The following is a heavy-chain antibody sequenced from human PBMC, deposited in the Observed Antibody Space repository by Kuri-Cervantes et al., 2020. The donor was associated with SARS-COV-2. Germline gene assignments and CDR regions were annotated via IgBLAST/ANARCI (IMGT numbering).Heavy chain of an antibody. V-gene: IGHV4-39*07. D-gene: IGHD6-13*01. J-gene: IGHJ4*02. CDR1: GGSVSTSSYF. Sequence: SETLSLTCTVSGGSVSTSSYFWGWIRQPPGKGLEWIGTIYYTGRTCYNPSLKSRVTISIDTSKNHFSLNLPSVTAADTAVYYCARGAIAAAAFDYWGQGTLVTVSS. CDR3: ARGAIAAAAFDY. CDR2: IYYTGRT.